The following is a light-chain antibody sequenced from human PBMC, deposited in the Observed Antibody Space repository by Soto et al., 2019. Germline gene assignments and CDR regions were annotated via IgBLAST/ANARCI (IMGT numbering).Light chain of an antibody. V-gene: IGLV2-14*03. J-gene: IGLJ1*01. CDR3: SSYSTTNILV. Sequence: QSALTQPASVSGSPGQSVAISCTGASSDVGAYEHVSWYQQHPGRAPKLILYDVNNRPSGVSNHFSGSKSGNTASLVISGLQANDEADYYCSSYSTTNILVFGSGTKVTVL. CDR1: SSDVGAYEH. CDR2: DVN.